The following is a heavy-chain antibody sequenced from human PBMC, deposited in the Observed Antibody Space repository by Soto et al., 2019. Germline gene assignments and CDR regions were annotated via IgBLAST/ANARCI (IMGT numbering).Heavy chain of an antibody. V-gene: IGHV3-30*18. CDR2: ISSDGSNK. D-gene: IGHD1-26*01. Sequence: QVQLVESGGGVVQPGRSLRLSCAASGFTFSSHGLHWVRQAPGKGLDWVAFISSDGSNKYYGDSVKGRFTISRDNSKNTLYLQIDSLRAEDTAVYYCAKDRGASSAWHPSDYGGQGTLVSVSS. J-gene: IGHJ4*02. CDR1: GFTFSSHG. CDR3: AKDRGASSAWHPSDY.